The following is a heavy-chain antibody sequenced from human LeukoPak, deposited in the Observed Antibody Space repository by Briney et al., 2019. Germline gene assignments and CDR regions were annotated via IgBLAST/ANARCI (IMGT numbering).Heavy chain of an antibody. CDR2: ISSTTNYI. CDR3: ASGPAIQRYYYMDV. CDR1: GFTFSSYS. V-gene: IGHV3-21*01. D-gene: IGHD1-1*01. Sequence: PGGSLRLSCAASGFTFSSYSMNWVRQAPGKGLEWVSSISSTTNYIYYADSLKGRFTISRDNANNSLYLQMNSLRVEDTAVYYCASGPAIQRYYYMDVWGKGTTVTVSS. J-gene: IGHJ6*03.